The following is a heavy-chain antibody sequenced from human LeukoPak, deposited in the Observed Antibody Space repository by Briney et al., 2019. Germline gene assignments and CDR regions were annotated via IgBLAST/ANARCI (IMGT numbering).Heavy chain of an antibody. J-gene: IGHJ6*02. D-gene: IGHD7-27*01. CDR2: VNHDGAT. CDR1: GESPSDYY. Sequence: PSETLSLTCAVYGESPSDYYWSWIRQSPGKGLEWIGEVNHDGATNLNPSLKSRVTISVDTSKNQFSLRLTSVTAADTAVYFCARGSASHWAAYYYYGLDVWGQGTTVTVSS. V-gene: IGHV4-34*01. CDR3: ARGSASHWAAYYYYGLDV.